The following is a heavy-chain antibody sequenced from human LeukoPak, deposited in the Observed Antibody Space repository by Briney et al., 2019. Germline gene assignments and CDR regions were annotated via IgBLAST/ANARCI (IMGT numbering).Heavy chain of an antibody. J-gene: IGHJ4*02. CDR1: GYTFTGCY. V-gene: IGHV1-2*02. CDR3: ARGGNFCSGGNCYVSWSDY. D-gene: IGHD2-15*01. CDR2: INPNSGDT. Sequence: GASVKVSCKASGYTFTGCYIHWVRQAPGQGLEWMGWINPNSGDTRSARKFQGRVTMTRDTSISTAYMDLSRLTSDDTAVYYCARGGNFCSGGNCYVSWSDYWGQGTLVTVSS.